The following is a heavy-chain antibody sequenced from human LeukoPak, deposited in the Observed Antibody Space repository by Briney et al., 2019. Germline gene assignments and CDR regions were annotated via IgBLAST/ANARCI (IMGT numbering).Heavy chain of an antibody. CDR2: IDWDDDK. CDR1: GFSLSSSGMC. V-gene: IGHV2-70*11. Sequence: SGPTLVKPTQTLTQTCTFSGFSLSSSGMCVSWIRQPPGKALEWLARIDWDDDKYYSTSLKTRLTISKDTSKNQVVLTMTNMDPVDTATYYCAREVGYCSGGSCYGFDYWGQGTLVTDSS. J-gene: IGHJ4*02. CDR3: AREVGYCSGGSCYGFDY. D-gene: IGHD2-15*01.